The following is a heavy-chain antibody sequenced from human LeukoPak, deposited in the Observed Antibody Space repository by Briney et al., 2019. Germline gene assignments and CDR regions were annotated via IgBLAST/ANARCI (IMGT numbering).Heavy chain of an antibody. V-gene: IGHV4-38-2*02. CDR3: ARSPGRGYDFWSGYFSDAFDI. CDR2: IYHSGST. Sequence: PSETLSLTCTVSGYSISSGYYWGRIRQPPGKGLEWIGSIYHSGSTYYNPSLKSRVTISVDTSKNQFSLKLSSVTAADTAVYYCARSPGRGYDFWSGYFSDAFDIWGQGTMVTVSS. CDR1: GYSISSGYY. D-gene: IGHD3-3*01. J-gene: IGHJ3*02.